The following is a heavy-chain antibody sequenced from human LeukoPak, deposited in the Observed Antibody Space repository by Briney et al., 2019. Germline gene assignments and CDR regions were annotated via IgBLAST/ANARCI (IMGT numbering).Heavy chain of an antibody. Sequence: SETLSLTCTVSGDSITSYYWNWIRQPPGRGLEWIGNIYYIGTTNYNPSLKSRVTISLHTSKKHFSLNLSSVTAADTAVYYCAREIWGRDSWYFDLWGRGTLVTVSS. CDR3: AREIWGRDSWYFDL. V-gene: IGHV4-59*01. J-gene: IGHJ2*01. CDR1: GDSITSYY. CDR2: IYYIGTT. D-gene: IGHD3-16*01.